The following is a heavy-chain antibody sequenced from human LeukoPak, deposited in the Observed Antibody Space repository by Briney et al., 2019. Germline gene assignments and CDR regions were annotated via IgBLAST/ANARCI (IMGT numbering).Heavy chain of an antibody. CDR3: AIDSDYSGNGNGAWFDP. CDR1: GFRFSSFG. J-gene: IGHJ5*02. D-gene: IGHD4-11*01. Sequence: ASVNVSCKASGFRFSSFGVSWVRQAPGQGLEWMGWISNYFGVTHYAEKFEDRVTMTVDTSTTTVYMELRSLKYDDTAIYYCAIDSDYSGNGNGAWFDPWGQGTVVTVSS. CDR2: ISNYFGVT. V-gene: IGHV1-18*04.